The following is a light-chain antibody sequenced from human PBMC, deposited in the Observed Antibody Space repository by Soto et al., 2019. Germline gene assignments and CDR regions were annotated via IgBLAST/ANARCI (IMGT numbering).Light chain of an antibody. CDR3: QQYGNSLIA. CDR2: GAS. CDR1: QGVTNNY. J-gene: IGKJ5*01. V-gene: IGKV3-20*01. Sequence: EIVLTQSPGTLSLSPGERATLSCRASQGVTNNYLAWYQQKPGQAPRLLIYGASSRATDIPDRFSGSGSGTDFTLSISRLEPEDFAVYFCQQYGNSLIAFGQGTRLEIK.